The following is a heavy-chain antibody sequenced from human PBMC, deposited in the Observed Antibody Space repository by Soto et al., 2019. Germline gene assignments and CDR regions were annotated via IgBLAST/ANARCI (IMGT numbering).Heavy chain of an antibody. CDR1: GYSFTNYW. Sequence: SLKISCKGSGYSFTNYWIGWVRQMPGKGLEWMGIIYPGDSETRYSPSFQGQVTISVDKSINTAYLQWSSLKASDTAMYYCARHMARYYYGMDVWGQGTTVTVSS. D-gene: IGHD3-10*01. CDR2: IYPGDSET. CDR3: ARHMARYYYGMDV. V-gene: IGHV5-51*01. J-gene: IGHJ6*02.